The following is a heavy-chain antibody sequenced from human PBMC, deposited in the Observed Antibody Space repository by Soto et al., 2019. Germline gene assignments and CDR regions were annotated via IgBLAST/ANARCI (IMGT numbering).Heavy chain of an antibody. V-gene: IGHV4-30-2*01. CDR3: ARAGKNVHPTRYFDL. J-gene: IGHJ2*01. CDR1: GGSISSGGYS. CDR2: IYDGGST. D-gene: IGHD1-1*01. Sequence: QLQLQESGSGLVKASQTLSLTCAVSGGSISSGGYSWSWIRQPPGKGLEWLGFIYDGGSTYYNQSLKSRITISVARSKNQFSLNLSSVTAADTAVYYCARAGKNVHPTRYFDLWGRGILVIVSS.